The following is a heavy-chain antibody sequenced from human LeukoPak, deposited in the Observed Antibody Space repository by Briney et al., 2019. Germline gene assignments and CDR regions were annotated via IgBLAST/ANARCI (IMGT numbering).Heavy chain of an antibody. J-gene: IGHJ4*02. V-gene: IGHV3-23*01. D-gene: IGHD1-26*01. CDR3: AKDTEWELLAFGY. CDR1: GFTFSSYA. Sequence: GGSLRLSGAASGFTFSSYAMSWVRQAPGKGLEWVSAISGSGGSTYYADSVKGRFTISRDNSKNTLYLQMNSLRAEDTAVYYCAKDTEWELLAFGYWGQGTLVTVSS. CDR2: ISGSGGST.